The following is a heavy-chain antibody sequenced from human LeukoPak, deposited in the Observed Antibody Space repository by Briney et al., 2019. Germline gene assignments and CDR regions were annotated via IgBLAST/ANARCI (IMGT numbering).Heavy chain of an antibody. CDR2: IYHSGST. V-gene: IGHV4-38-2*02. CDR1: GYSISTAYY. CDR3: ARGTTGYNWFDP. Sequence: SETLSLTCTVSGYSISTAYYWGWIRQPPRKGLEWIGSIYHSGSTYHNPSLKSRVTISVDTSKNQFSLNLSSVTAADTAVYYCARGTTGYNWFDPWGQGTLVTVSS. J-gene: IGHJ5*02. D-gene: IGHD4-11*01.